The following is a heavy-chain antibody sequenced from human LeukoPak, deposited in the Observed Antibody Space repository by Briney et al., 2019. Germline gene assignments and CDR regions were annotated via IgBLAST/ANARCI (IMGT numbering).Heavy chain of an antibody. Sequence: GGSLRLSCAASGFTFSSYAMHWVRQAPGKGLEWVAVISYDGSNKYYADSVKGRFTIPRDNSKNTLYLQMNSLRAEDTAVYYCAREGGGYDILTGFPTNWYFDLWGRGTLVTVSS. V-gene: IGHV3-30*04. CDR3: AREGGGYDILTGFPTNWYFDL. CDR1: GFTFSSYA. D-gene: IGHD3-9*01. J-gene: IGHJ2*01. CDR2: ISYDGSNK.